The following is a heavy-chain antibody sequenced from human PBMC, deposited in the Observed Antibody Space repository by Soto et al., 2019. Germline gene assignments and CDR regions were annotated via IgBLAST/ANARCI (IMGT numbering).Heavy chain of an antibody. J-gene: IGHJ4*02. D-gene: IGHD2-2*02. CDR2: ISAYNGDT. CDR3: ARSQCSSSSCYTFFFDY. V-gene: IGHV1-18*04. CDR1: GYTFISYG. Sequence: QVQLVQSGAAVKKPGASVKVSCKASGYTFISYGISWVRQAPGQGPAWMGWISAYNGDTNYAQKLQGRVTMTTDTSTSTAYMELRSLRSDDKAVYYCARSQCSSSSCYTFFFDYWGQGPLVTVSS.